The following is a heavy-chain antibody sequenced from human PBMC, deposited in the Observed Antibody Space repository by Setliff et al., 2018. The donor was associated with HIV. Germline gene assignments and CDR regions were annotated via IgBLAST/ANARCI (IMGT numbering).Heavy chain of an antibody. J-gene: IGHJ6*02. CDR2: IYYSGST. D-gene: IGHD3-10*01. Sequence: SETLSLTCTVSGGSISSYFWSWIRQPPGEGLEWIGTIYYSGSTNYNPSLESRVTISVDTSKNKFSVTLRSVTTADTAVYYCARDRGRGSGSPTRKFYYYGMDVWGQGTTVTVSS. CDR3: ARDRGRGSGSPTRKFYYYGMDV. V-gene: IGHV4-59*01. CDR1: GGSISSYF.